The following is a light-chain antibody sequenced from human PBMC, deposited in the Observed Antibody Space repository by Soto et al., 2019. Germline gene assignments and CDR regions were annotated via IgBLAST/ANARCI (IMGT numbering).Light chain of an antibody. J-gene: IGKJ5*01. Sequence: DIQMTQSPSSLSASVGDRVTITCRASQGIKNDLAWYQQKPGKAPKRLLYTVSTLQSGVPSRFSGSGSGTEFTLTISSLQPDDFATYYCQQYNSYPIPFGQGTRLEIK. CDR1: QGIKND. CDR3: QQYNSYPIP. CDR2: TVS. V-gene: IGKV1-17*01.